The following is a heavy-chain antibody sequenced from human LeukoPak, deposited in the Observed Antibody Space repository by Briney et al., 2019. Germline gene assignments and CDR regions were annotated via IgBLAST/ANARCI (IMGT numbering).Heavy chain of an antibody. V-gene: IGHV4-34*01. D-gene: IGHD3-22*01. Sequence: SETLSLTCAVYGGSFSGYYWSWIRQPPGKGLEWIGEINHSGSTNYNPSLKSRVTISVDTSKNQFSLKLSSVTAADTAVYYCARAAPRSWDSSDYYRPWRQGTLVTVSS. J-gene: IGHJ5*02. CDR2: INHSGST. CDR3: ARAAPRSWDSSDYYRP. CDR1: GGSFSGYY.